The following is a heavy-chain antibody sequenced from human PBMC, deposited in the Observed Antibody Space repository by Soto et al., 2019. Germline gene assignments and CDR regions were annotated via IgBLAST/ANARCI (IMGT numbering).Heavy chain of an antibody. CDR1: GYTFPDYY. V-gene: IGHV1-2*02. D-gene: IGHD6-19*01. CDR2: INPNSGDT. Sequence: QVQLVQSGAEVKKPGASVKVSCKASGYTFPDYYMHWVRQAPGQGLEWMGWINPNSGDTNYAQKFQGRVTMTRDTSISTAYMELSSLRSDDTAVYYCARDSSGWRTWFDPWGQGTLVTVSS. CDR3: ARDSSGWRTWFDP. J-gene: IGHJ5*02.